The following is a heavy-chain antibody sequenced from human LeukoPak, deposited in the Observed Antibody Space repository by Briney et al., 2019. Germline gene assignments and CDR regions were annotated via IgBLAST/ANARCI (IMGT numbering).Heavy chain of an antibody. J-gene: IGHJ5*02. V-gene: IGHV6-1*01. D-gene: IGHD2-2*01. CDR1: GDSVSSNSVT. CDR3: ARRLTQYDCFDP. CDR2: TYYRSTWYN. Sequence: SQTLSLTCAISGDSVSSNSVTWNWIRQSPSRGLEWLGRTYYRSTWYNDYAVSVRGRITVDPDTSKNQFSLHLNSVTPEDTAVYYCARRLTQYDCFDPWGQGILVTVSS.